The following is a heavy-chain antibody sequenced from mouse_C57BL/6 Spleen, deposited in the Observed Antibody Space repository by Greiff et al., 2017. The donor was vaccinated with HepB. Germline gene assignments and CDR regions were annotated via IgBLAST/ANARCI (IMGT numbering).Heavy chain of an antibody. CDR1: GFTIKDDY. J-gene: IGHJ2*01. V-gene: IGHV14-4*01. D-gene: IGHD1-1*01. CDR3: TITTVVATEFDY. CDR2: IDPENGDT. Sequence: VQLQQSGAELVRPGASVKLSCTASGFTIKDDYMHWVKQRPEQGLEWIGWIDPENGDTEYASKFQGKATITADTSSNTAYLQLSSLTSEDTAVYYCTITTVVATEFDYWGQGTTLTVSS.